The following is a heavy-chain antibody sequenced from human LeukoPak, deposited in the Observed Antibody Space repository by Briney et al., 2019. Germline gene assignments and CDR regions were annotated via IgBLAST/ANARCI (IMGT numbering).Heavy chain of an antibody. Sequence: ASVKVSCKASGGTFSSYAISWVRQAPGQGLEWMGGIIPIFGTANYAQKFQGRVTITADKSTSTAYMELSSLRSEDTAIYYCATVQYALLPGYLNYMEVWAKGPRSPSP. V-gene: IGHV1-69*06. J-gene: IGHJ6*03. CDR2: IIPIFGTA. CDR3: ATVQYALLPGYLNYMEV. CDR1: GGTFSSYA. D-gene: IGHD3-9*01.